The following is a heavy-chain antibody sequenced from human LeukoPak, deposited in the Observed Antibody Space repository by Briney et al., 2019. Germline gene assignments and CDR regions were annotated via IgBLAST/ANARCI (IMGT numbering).Heavy chain of an antibody. CDR2: IKQDGSEK. CDR1: GFTFSSYW. J-gene: IGHJ4*02. V-gene: IGHV3-7*01. Sequence: GESLKISCKGSGFTFSSYWMSWVRQAPGKGLEWVANIKQDGSEKYYVDSVKGRFTISRDNAKNSLYLQMNSLRAEDTAVYYCARQGRLEDYFDYWGQGTLVTVSS. CDR3: ARQGRLEDYFDY. D-gene: IGHD3-16*01.